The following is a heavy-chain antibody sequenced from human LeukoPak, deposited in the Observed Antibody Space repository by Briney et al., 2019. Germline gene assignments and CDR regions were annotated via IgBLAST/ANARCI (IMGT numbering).Heavy chain of an antibody. CDR3: ATPTYYDFWSGYSNTYYYYYMDV. CDR1: GGTFSSYA. CDR2: IIPIFGTA. J-gene: IGHJ6*03. D-gene: IGHD3-3*01. Sequence: SVKVSCKASGGTFSSYAISWVRQAPGPGLEWMGGIIPIFGTANYAQKFQGRVTITADESTSTAYMELSSLRSEDTAVYYCATPTYYDFWSGYSNTYYYYYMDVWGKGTTVTVSS. V-gene: IGHV1-69*13.